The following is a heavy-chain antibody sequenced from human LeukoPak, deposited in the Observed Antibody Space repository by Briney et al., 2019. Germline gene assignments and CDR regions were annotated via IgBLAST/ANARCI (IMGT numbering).Heavy chain of an antibody. CDR2: ISDTSTYI. Sequence: PGGSLRLSCTASGFTFSSYAMNWVRQAPGKGLEWVSSISDTSTYIYYADSVEGRFTISRDNAKSSLFLQMNSLRAEDTAVYYCTRAPPGRDGYSEYWGQGTVVTVST. D-gene: IGHD5-24*01. CDR3: TRAPPGRDGYSEY. V-gene: IGHV3-21*01. CDR1: GFTFSSYA. J-gene: IGHJ4*02.